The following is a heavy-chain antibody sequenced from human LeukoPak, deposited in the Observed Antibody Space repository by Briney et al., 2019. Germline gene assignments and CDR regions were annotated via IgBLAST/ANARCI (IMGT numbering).Heavy chain of an antibody. CDR1: GFTFSSYW. V-gene: IGHV3-7*05. D-gene: IGHD3-3*01. CDR2: IKQDGSEE. Sequence: GGSLRLSCAASGFTFSSYWMNWVRQAPGKGLEWVANIKQDGSEEVYVDSVKGRFTISRDNAKNSLFLQMNTLRAEDTAVYYCARDAGWRLDPWGQGTLVSVSS. CDR3: ARDAGWRLDP. J-gene: IGHJ5*02.